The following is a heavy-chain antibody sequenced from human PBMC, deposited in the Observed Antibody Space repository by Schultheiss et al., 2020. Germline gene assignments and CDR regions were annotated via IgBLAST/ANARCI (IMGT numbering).Heavy chain of an antibody. D-gene: IGHD3-3*01. Sequence: SETLSLTCTVSGGSISSGDYYWSWIRQPPGKGLEWIGYIYYSGSTYYNPSLKSRVTISVDTSKNQFSLKLSSVTAADTAVYYCARDQERYYDFWSGYSRGMDVWGKGTTVTGPS. J-gene: IGHJ6*04. V-gene: IGHV4-30-4*01. CDR2: IYYSGST. CDR1: GGSISSGDYY. CDR3: ARDQERYYDFWSGYSRGMDV.